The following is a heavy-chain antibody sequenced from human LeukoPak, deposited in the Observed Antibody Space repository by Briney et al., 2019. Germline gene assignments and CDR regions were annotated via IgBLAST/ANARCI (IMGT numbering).Heavy chain of an antibody. D-gene: IGHD6-25*01. CDR2: ISSSSSYI. CDR3: ARVGIAAPADAFDI. J-gene: IGHJ3*02. CDR1: GFTFSSYS. V-gene: IGHV3-21*01. Sequence: PGGSLRLSCAASGFTFSSYSMNWVRQAPGKGLEWVSSISSSSSYIYYADSVKGRFTISRDNAKNSLYLQMNSLRAEDTAVYYCARVGIAAPADAFDIWGQGTMDTVSS.